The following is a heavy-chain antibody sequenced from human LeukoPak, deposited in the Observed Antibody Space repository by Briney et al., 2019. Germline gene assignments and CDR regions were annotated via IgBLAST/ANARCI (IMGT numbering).Heavy chain of an antibody. Sequence: GGSLRLSCAASGFTSSSYAMSWVRQAPGKGLEWVSAISGSGGSTYYADSVKGRFTISRDNSKNTLYLQMNSLRAEDTAVYYCAKDHSSSWYGSEIRDWGQGTLVTVSS. CDR1: GFTSSSYA. CDR3: AKDHSSSWYGSEIRD. D-gene: IGHD6-13*01. CDR2: ISGSGGST. V-gene: IGHV3-23*01. J-gene: IGHJ4*02.